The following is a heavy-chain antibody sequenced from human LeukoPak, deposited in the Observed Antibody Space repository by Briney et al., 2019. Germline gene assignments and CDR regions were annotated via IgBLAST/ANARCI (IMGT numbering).Heavy chain of an antibody. Sequence: GGTLRLSCAASGFTFSRYGMNWVRQAPGKGLEWVSGISPSGGGTYYADSVKGRFTISRDDSKNTLSLQMNSLRAEDTAVYYCARRVEMATPWDWGQGTLVTVSS. CDR2: ISPSGGGT. D-gene: IGHD5-24*01. V-gene: IGHV3-23*01. CDR3: ARRVEMATPWD. CDR1: GFTFSRYG. J-gene: IGHJ4*02.